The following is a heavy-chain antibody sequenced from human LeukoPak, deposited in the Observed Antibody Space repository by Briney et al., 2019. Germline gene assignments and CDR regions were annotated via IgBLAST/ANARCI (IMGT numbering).Heavy chain of an antibody. CDR3: ARDTTWYSSYYFDY. CDR2: ISSSGASI. V-gene: IGHV3-48*01. J-gene: IGHJ4*02. Sequence: PGGSLRLSCVASGFTFSSYSMSWVRQAPGKGLDWVAYISSSGASIYYADSVKGRFTISRDNDKHSLYLQMNTLRAEDTAIYYCARDTTWYSSYYFDYWGQGCLVTVSS. D-gene: IGHD6-13*01. CDR1: GFTFSSYS.